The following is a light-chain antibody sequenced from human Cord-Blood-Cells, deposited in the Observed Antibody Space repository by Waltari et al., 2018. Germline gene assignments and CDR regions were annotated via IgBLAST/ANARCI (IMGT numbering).Light chain of an antibody. Sequence: AIRITQSPSSPSASTGDRVTITCRASQGVSSYLAWYQQKPGKAPKLLIYAASTLQSGVPSRFSGSGSGTDFTLTISCLQAEDFGTYYCKQYDRYPWTFGQGTKVEIK. CDR3: KQYDRYPWT. CDR1: QGVSSY. J-gene: IGKJ1*01. V-gene: IGKV1-8*01. CDR2: AAS.